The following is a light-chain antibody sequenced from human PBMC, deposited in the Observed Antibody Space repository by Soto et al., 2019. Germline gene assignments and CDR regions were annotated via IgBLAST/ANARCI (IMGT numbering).Light chain of an antibody. J-gene: IGKJ1*01. Sequence: PSSLSASVGDRVTITCRASQTIITYLNWYQQKPGKAPRLLIYDASSLLSGVPSRFSGSGSGTDFTLTISSLQSEDFAVYYCQHYNYWPPKTFGQGTKVDIK. V-gene: IGKV1-39*01. CDR3: QHYNYWPPKT. CDR2: DAS. CDR1: QTIITY.